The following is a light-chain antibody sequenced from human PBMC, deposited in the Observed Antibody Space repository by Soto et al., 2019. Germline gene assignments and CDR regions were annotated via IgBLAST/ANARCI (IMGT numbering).Light chain of an antibody. V-gene: IGKV1-5*01. CDR3: QQYTAYPYT. CDR1: QSISKS. CDR2: GAS. J-gene: IGKJ2*01. Sequence: DIQMTQSPSTLSASVADRVTTTCRASQSISKSLAWYQQKPGQAPNLLVYGASSLQSGVPSRFSGSGSGTEFTLTITSLQPDDFATYYCQQYTAYPYTFGQGTK.